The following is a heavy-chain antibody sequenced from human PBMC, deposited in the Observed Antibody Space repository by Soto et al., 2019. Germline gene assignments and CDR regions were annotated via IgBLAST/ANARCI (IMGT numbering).Heavy chain of an antibody. CDR1: GFTFSSYG. CDR2: IWYDGSNK. D-gene: IGHD1-26*01. J-gene: IGHJ1*01. Sequence: LRLSCVASGFTFSSYGMHWVRQAPGKGLEWVAVIWYDGSNKYYADSVKGRFTISRDNSKNTLYLQMNSLRAEDTAVYYCARDFTGGSYLSEYFQHWGQGTLVTVSS. CDR3: ARDFTGGSYLSEYFQH. V-gene: IGHV3-33*01.